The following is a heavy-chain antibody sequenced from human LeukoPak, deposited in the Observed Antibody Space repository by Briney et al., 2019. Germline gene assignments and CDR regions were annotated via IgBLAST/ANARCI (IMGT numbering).Heavy chain of an antibody. CDR1: GGSISNYY. J-gene: IGHJ4*02. CDR2: IYHSGST. V-gene: IGHV4-59*08. CDR3: ARLLRVKTVGSDLYYFDY. D-gene: IGHD1-14*01. Sequence: PSETLSLTCTVSGGSISNYYWSWIRQPPGKGLEWVGYIYHSGSTNYNPSLKSRVTISVDTSKNQFSLKLSSVTAADTAVYYCARLLRVKTVGSDLYYFDYWGQGTLVTVSS.